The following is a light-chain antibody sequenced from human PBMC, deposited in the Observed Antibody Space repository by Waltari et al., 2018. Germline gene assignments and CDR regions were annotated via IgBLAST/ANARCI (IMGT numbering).Light chain of an antibody. J-gene: IGLJ2*01. V-gene: IGLV1-44*01. CDR1: SKNVGRFA. CDR3: STWDYSLNAEL. Sequence: QSALTQEASVSGTVGQTVTLSCIGNSKNVGRFAGGWYQQISHGGPKTVMFGNSLTSGIPDRFSGSKSGTTASLTISGLQPEDEADYYCSTWDYSLNAELFGGGTKLTVL. CDR2: GNS.